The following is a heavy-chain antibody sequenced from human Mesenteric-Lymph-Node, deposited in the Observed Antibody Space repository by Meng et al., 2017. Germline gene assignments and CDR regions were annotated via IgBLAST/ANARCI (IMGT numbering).Heavy chain of an antibody. D-gene: IGHD3-16*01. Sequence: GRLVGAGGCLVRPGGSLSLSCFASGFSFSNYYMTWVRQAPGKGLEWVASLKQDGSGDGYVESVKGRFTISRDNAKNSLYLQLNSLRVEDTAVYYCASHMSSDDSTTRFAYWGQGTLVTVSS. CDR3: ASHMSSDDSTTRFAY. CDR2: LKQDGSGD. J-gene: IGHJ4*02. CDR1: GFSFSNYY. V-gene: IGHV3-7*01.